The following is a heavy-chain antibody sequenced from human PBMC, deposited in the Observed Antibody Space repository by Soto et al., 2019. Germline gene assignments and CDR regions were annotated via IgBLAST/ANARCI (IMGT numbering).Heavy chain of an antibody. CDR2: IYSVGST. D-gene: IGHD1-26*01. CDR3: AREGDYYYYGMDV. CDR1: GFTVSSNY. V-gene: IGHV3-53*01. Sequence: SLRLSCAAYGFTVSSNYMSWVRQAPGKGLEWVSVIYSVGSTYYADSVKGRFTISRDNSKNTLYLQMNSLRAEDTAVYYCAREGDYYYYGMDVWGQGTTVTVSS. J-gene: IGHJ6*02.